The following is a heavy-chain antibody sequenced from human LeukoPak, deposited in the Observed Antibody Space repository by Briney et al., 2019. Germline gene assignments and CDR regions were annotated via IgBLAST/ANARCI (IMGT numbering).Heavy chain of an antibody. CDR2: MNPNSGNT. V-gene: IGHV1-8*01. Sequence: ASVKVSCKASGYTFTSYDIKWVREATGQGLEWMEWMNPNSGNTGYAQKFQGRVTMTRNTSISTAYMELSSLRSEDTAVYYCARGLRGGPGYYFDYWGQGTLVTVSS. D-gene: IGHD3-10*01. CDR3: ARGLRGGPGYYFDY. CDR1: GYTFTSYD. J-gene: IGHJ4*02.